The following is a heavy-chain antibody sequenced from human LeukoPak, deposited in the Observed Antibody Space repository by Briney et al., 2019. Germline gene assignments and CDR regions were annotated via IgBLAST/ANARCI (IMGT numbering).Heavy chain of an antibody. CDR1: GYTFTDYY. V-gene: IGHV1-2*02. J-gene: IGHJ3*02. D-gene: IGHD5-12*01. CDR2: INPNYGGT. CDR3: TRSLFSGYDMRAFDM. Sequence: GASVKVSCKASGYTFTDYYIHWVRQAPGQGLEWMGWINPNYGGTNYAQKFQGRVTMSRDTSISTAYMELSRLRFDDTTVYYCTRSLFSGYDMRAFDMWGQGTMVTVSS.